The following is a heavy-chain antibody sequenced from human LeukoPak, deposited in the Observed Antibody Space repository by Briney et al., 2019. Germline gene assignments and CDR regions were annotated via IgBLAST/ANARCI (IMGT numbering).Heavy chain of an antibody. D-gene: IGHD2-2*02. CDR1: GFTFDDYG. CDR3: AKTSRRLCSSSSCYTLDS. Sequence: PGGSLRLSCAASGFTFDDYGMSWVRQAPGKGLEWVSGVTPSGDPTYYADSVKGRFIISRDNSKNTMYLQMNSLRAEDTAVYYCAKTSRRLCSSSSCYTLDSWGQGALVTVSS. J-gene: IGHJ4*02. V-gene: IGHV3-23*01. CDR2: VTPSGDPT.